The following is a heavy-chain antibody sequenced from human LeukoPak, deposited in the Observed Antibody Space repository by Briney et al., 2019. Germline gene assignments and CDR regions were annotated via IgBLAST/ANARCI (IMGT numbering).Heavy chain of an antibody. D-gene: IGHD2-2*01. CDR3: ATLDSTKSVF. CDR1: EFRFGRDW. J-gene: IGHJ1*01. Sequence: PGGSLRLSCVASEFRFGRDWISWVRQAPGKGLEWVACIKQDGSEEYYVGSVRGRFTVSVDNGKNSLYLQMNSRRAEDTARYYCATLDSTKSVFWGRGTAVTVSS. CDR2: IKQDGSEE. V-gene: IGHV3-7*01.